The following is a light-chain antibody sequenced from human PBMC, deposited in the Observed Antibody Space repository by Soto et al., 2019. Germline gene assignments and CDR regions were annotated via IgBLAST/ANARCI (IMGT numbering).Light chain of an antibody. CDR2: KAS. J-gene: IGKJ1*01. V-gene: IGKV1-5*03. CDR1: QSISSR. Sequence: DIQMTQSPSTLSASVGDRVTITCRASQSISSRLAWYQQKPGKAPKLLIYKASRFHSGVSSRFSGSESGTEFTLTISSLQTDDFATYYCQQYRGDSRTFGQGTKVEMK. CDR3: QQYRGDSRT.